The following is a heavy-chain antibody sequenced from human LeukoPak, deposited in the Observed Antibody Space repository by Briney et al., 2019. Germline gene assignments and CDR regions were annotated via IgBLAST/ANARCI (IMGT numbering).Heavy chain of an antibody. CDR3: VRGSTLRHYQY. J-gene: IGHJ4*02. CDR1: GGSISSTTYY. V-gene: IGHV4-39*01. CDR2: IYYSGST. Sequence: SETLSLTCTASGGSISSTTYYWGWIRRPPGKGLEWIGSIYYSGSTYYNPSLKSRVTVSVDTPKNQFSLKLSSVTAADTAVYYCVRGSTLRHYQYWGQGTLVTVSS. D-gene: IGHD3-16*01.